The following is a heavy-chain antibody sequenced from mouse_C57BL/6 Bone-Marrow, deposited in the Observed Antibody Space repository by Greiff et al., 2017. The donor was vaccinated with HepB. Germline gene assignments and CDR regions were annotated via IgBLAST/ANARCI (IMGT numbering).Heavy chain of an antibody. CDR1: GFTFSNSW. D-gene: IGHD1-1*02. CDR3: TGDYGDAMDD. CDR2: IRLKSDNYAT. Sequence: EVKLVASGGGLVQPGGSMKLSCVASGFTFSNSWMNWVRQSPEKGLEWVAQIRLKSDNYATHYAESVKGRFTISRDDSKSSVYLQMNNLRAEDTGIYYGTGDYGDAMDDWGQGTSVTVSS. J-gene: IGHJ4*01. V-gene: IGHV6-3*01.